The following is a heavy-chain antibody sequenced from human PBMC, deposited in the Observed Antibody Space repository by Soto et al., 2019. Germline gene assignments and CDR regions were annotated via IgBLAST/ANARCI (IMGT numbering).Heavy chain of an antibody. D-gene: IGHD3-3*01. CDR2: ISYDESDK. CDR1: GFSFSSYG. Sequence: PGGSLRLSCAASGFSFSSYGMHWVRQAPGKGLEWVAVISYDESDKYYADSVKGRFTISRDNSKNTLYLQMNSLRGEDTAVYYCAKDFTIFGVIIYGMDVWGQGPTVTVSS. V-gene: IGHV3-30*18. J-gene: IGHJ6*02. CDR3: AKDFTIFGVIIYGMDV.